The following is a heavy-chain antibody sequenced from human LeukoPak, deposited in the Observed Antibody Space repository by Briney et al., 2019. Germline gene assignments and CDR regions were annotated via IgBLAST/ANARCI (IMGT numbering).Heavy chain of an antibody. Sequence: SETLSLTCTVSGGSISSGGYYWSWIRQHPGKGLEWIGYIYYSGSTYYNPSLKSRVTISVDTSKNQFSLKLSSVTAADTAVYYCATGGSIMITFGGVIAPIYWGQGTLVTVSS. D-gene: IGHD3-16*02. CDR3: ATGGSIMITFGGVIAPIY. J-gene: IGHJ4*02. V-gene: IGHV4-31*03. CDR1: GGSISSGGYY. CDR2: IYYSGST.